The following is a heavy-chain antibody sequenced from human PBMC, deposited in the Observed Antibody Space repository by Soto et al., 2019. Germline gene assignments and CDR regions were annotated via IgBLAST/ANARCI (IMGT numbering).Heavy chain of an antibody. J-gene: IGHJ4*02. CDR2: ISYDGSNK. V-gene: IGHV3-30*18. CDR1: GFTFSSYG. CDR3: AKDSEYYYDSSGYYYPTPDFDY. Sequence: GGSLRLSCAASGFTFSSYGMHWVRQAPGKGLEWVAVISYDGSNKYYADSVKGRFTISRDNSKNTLYLQMNSLRAEDTAVYYCAKDSEYYYDSSGYYYPTPDFDYWGQGTLVTVSS. D-gene: IGHD3-22*01.